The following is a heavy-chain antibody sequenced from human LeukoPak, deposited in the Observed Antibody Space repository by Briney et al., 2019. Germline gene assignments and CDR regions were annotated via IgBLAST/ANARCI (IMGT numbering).Heavy chain of an antibody. Sequence: GGSLRLSCAASGFTFSSYGMHWVRQAPGKGLEWVAFIRYDGSNEYYADSVKGRFTISRDNSKNTLYLQMNSLRAGDTAVYYCAKVLLPATRVVDYWGQGTLVTVSS. V-gene: IGHV3-30*02. J-gene: IGHJ4*02. CDR2: IRYDGSNE. D-gene: IGHD2-15*01. CDR1: GFTFSSYG. CDR3: AKVLLPATRVVDY.